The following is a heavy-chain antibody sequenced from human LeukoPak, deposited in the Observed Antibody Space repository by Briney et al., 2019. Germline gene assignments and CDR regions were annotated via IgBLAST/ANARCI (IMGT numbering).Heavy chain of an antibody. J-gene: IGHJ4*02. CDR3: ARELRFLEWRTIDY. V-gene: IGHV3-33*01. D-gene: IGHD3-3*01. CDR1: GFTFSSYG. Sequence: GGSLRLSCAASGFTFSSYGMHWVRQAPGKGLGWVAVIWYDGSSKYYADSVKGRFTISRDNSKNTLYLQMNSPRAEDTAVYCCARELRFLEWRTIDYWGQGTLVTVSS. CDR2: IWYDGSSK.